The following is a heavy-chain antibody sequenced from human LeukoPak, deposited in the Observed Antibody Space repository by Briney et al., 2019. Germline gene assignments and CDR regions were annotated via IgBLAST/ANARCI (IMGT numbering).Heavy chain of an antibody. J-gene: IGHJ2*01. CDR2: TYYRSRWYN. CDR1: GDSVSSNSAT. CDR3: ARDGMAVAVGYFDL. D-gene: IGHD6-19*01. V-gene: IGHV6-1*01. Sequence: SQTLSLTCAISGDSVSSNSATWNWIRQSPSRGLEWLGRTYYRSRWYNDYAASVKSRITIKPDTSKNQFSLQLNSVTPEDTAVYYCARDGMAVAVGYFDLWGRGTLVTVSS.